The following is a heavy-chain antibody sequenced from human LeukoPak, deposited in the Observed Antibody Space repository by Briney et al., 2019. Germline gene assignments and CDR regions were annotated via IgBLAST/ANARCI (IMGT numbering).Heavy chain of an antibody. CDR3: ARLMRPQPSYYYYYGMDV. Sequence: ASVKVSCKASGYTFTSYGISWVRQAPGQGLEWMGWISAYNGNTNYAQKLQGRVTMTTDTSTSTAYMELRSLRSDDTAVYYCARLMRPQPSYYYYYGMDVWGQGTTVSVSS. J-gene: IGHJ6*02. CDR2: ISAYNGNT. V-gene: IGHV1-18*01. CDR1: GYTFTSYG. D-gene: IGHD6-25*01.